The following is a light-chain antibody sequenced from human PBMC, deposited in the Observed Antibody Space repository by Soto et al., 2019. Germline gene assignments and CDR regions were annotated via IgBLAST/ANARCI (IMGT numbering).Light chain of an antibody. CDR3: SSYTSSSNLVV. V-gene: IGLV2-14*01. Sequence: QPVLTQPASVSGSPGQSITISCTGTSSDVVGYNYVSWYQQHPGKAPKLMIYDVSNRPSGVSNRFSGSKSGNTASLTISGLQAEDEADYYCSSYTSSSNLVVFGTGTKVTVL. J-gene: IGLJ1*01. CDR1: SSDVVGYNY. CDR2: DVS.